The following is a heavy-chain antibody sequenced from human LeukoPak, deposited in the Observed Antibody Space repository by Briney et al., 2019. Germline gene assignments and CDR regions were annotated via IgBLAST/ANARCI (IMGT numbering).Heavy chain of an antibody. V-gene: IGHV3-23*01. Sequence: GGSLRLSCAASGTTFSSYAMSWVRQAPGKGLEWFSAISGSGGSTYYADSAKGRFTTSRDSSKTTLYLQMNSLRAEDTAVYYCAKRRGLELLYYYYMDVWGKGTTVTVS. CDR1: GTTFSSYA. CDR2: ISGSGGST. J-gene: IGHJ6*03. CDR3: AKRRGLELLYYYYMDV. D-gene: IGHD1-7*01.